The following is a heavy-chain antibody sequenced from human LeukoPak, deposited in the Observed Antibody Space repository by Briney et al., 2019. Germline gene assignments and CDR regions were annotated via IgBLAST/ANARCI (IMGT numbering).Heavy chain of an antibody. CDR1: GYTFTGYY. D-gene: IGHD3-3*01. CDR3: ARDAYGVVGIDY. CDR2: IDPNSGGT. Sequence: ASVKVSCKASGYTFTGYYMHWVRQAPGQGLEWMGRIDPNSGGTNYAQKFQGRVTMTRDTSISTTYMELSRLRSDDTAVYYCARDAYGVVGIDYWGQGTLVTVSS. V-gene: IGHV1-2*06. J-gene: IGHJ4*02.